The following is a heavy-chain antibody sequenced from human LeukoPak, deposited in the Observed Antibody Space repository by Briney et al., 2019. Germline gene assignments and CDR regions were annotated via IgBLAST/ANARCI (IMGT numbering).Heavy chain of an antibody. D-gene: IGHD5-24*01. CDR2: IYYSGST. Sequence: SETLSLTCTVSGGSISSYYWSWIRQPPGKGLEWIGYIYYSGSTNYNPSLKSRVTISVDTSKNQFSLKLSSVTAADTAVYYCARRSKRWVGYFDYWGQGTLVTVSS. CDR3: ARRSKRWVGYFDY. V-gene: IGHV4-59*12. CDR1: GGSISSYY. J-gene: IGHJ4*02.